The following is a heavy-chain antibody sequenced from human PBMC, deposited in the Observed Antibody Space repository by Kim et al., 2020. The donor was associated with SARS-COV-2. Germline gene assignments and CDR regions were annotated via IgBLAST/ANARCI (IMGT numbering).Heavy chain of an antibody. CDR3: ARLEGYCSGGSCRWFDP. D-gene: IGHD2-15*01. V-gene: IGHV4-39*01. CDR1: GGSISSSSYY. J-gene: IGHJ5*02. Sequence: SETLSLTCTVSGGSISSSSYYWGWIRQPPGKGLEWIGSIYYSGSTYYNPSLKSRVTISVDTSKNQFSLKLSSVTAADTAVYYCARLEGYCSGGSCRWFDPWGQGTLVTVSS. CDR2: IYYSGST.